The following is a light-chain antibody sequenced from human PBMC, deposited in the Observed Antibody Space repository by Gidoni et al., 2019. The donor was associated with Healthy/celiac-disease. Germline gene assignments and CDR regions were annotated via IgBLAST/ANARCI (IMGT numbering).Light chain of an antibody. CDR2: DES. CDR1: KDISNY. Sequence: DIQMTQSPSSLSAFVGDRVTITCQSSKDISNYLNWYQQKTGKAPKLLIYDESNLETGVPSRFSGSGSGTDFTFTISSLQPEDIATYYCHQYDNLPLTFGGGTKVEIK. V-gene: IGKV1-33*01. J-gene: IGKJ4*01. CDR3: HQYDNLPLT.